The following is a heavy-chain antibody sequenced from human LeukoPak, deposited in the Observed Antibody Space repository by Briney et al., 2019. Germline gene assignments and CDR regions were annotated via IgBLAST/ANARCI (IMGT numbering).Heavy chain of an antibody. CDR2: ISYDGSNK. D-gene: IGHD3-10*01. J-gene: IGHJ5*02. V-gene: IGHV3-30*18. CDR1: GFTFSSYG. Sequence: GGSLRLSCAASGFTFSSYGMHWVRQAPGKGLEWVAVISYDGSNKYYADSVKGRFTISRDNSKNTLYLQMNSLRAEDTAVYYCAKDRFGGTTMVRGVIISWGQGTLVTVSS. CDR3: AKDRFGGTTMVRGVIIS.